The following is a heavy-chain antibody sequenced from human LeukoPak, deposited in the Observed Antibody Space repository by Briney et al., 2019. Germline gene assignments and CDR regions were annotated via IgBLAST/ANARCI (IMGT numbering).Heavy chain of an antibody. V-gene: IGHV1-2*02. Sequence: ASVKVSCKASGYAFTGYYMHWVRPAPGQGLEWMGWINPNSGGTNYAQKFQGRVTMTRDTSISTAYMELSRLRSDDTAVYYCARTYYYDSSGYSIMYYYYYGMDVWGQGTTVTVSS. CDR3: ARTYYYDSSGYSIMYYYYYGMDV. CDR1: GYAFTGYY. CDR2: INPNSGGT. J-gene: IGHJ6*02. D-gene: IGHD3-22*01.